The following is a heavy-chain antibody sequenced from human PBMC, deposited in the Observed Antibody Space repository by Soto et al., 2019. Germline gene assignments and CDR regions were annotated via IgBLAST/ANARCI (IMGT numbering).Heavy chain of an antibody. CDR2: INTDGSGT. Sequence: EVQLVESRGDLVQPGGSLRLSCAASAFTFSDYWMHWVRQVPGKGLVWVSRINTDGSGTSYADFVKGRFTISRDNAKNTVFLQMNSLSADDTAVYYCATLQLAGPDYWGQGTLVTVSS. CDR3: ATLQLAGPDY. J-gene: IGHJ4*02. CDR1: AFTFSDYW. V-gene: IGHV3-74*01. D-gene: IGHD6-19*01.